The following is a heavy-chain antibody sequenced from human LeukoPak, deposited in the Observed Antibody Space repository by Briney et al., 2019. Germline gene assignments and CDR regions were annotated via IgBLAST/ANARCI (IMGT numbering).Heavy chain of an antibody. V-gene: IGHV3-21*01. J-gene: IGHJ4*02. CDR2: ISTSSSYI. CDR1: GFTFSSYS. D-gene: IGHD1-20*01. Sequence: GGSLRLSRTASGFTFSSYSMNWVRQAPGKGLEWVSSISTSSSYIYYADSVKGRFTISRDNARNSLYLQMNTLRAEDTAVYYCARDHNWSFDYWGQGTLVTVSS. CDR3: ARDHNWSFDY.